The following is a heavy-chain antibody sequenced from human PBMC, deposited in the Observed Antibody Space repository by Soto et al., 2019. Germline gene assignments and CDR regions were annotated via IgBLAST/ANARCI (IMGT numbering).Heavy chain of an antibody. Sequence: TSETLSLTCTVSGGSISNYCWSWIRQPPGKGLEWIGDDHYSGSTNYNPSLKSRVTISVDTSKNQFSLKLSSVTAADTAVYYCARHTPAISISDHWGQGTLVTVS. D-gene: IGHD2-15*01. CDR1: GGSISNYC. CDR3: ARHTPAISISDH. V-gene: IGHV4-59*08. J-gene: IGHJ4*02. CDR2: DHYSGST.